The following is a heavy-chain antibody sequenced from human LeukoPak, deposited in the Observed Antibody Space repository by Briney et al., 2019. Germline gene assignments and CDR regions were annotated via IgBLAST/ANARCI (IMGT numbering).Heavy chain of an antibody. Sequence: SGGSLRLSCVASGFTFSGSVMHWVRQASGKGLEWVGRIRSKADSYATAYAASVKGRFTISRDDSKNTAYLQMNSLRTEDTAVYYCTRLWGDCGGDCYSHDFWGQGALVAVSS. V-gene: IGHV3-73*01. D-gene: IGHD2-21*02. CDR3: TRLWGDCGGDCYSHDF. CDR1: GFTFSGSV. CDR2: IRSKADSYAT. J-gene: IGHJ4*02.